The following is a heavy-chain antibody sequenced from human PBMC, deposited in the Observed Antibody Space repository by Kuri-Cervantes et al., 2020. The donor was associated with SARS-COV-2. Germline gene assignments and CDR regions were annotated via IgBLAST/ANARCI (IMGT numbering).Heavy chain of an antibody. CDR1: GGSFSGYY. CDR3: ARHPYYYESSGSLFRVYDH. CDR2: INHSGST. Sequence: SQTLSLTCAVYGGSFSGYYWSWICQPPGKGLEWIGEINHSGSTNYNPSLKSRVTISVDTSQNQFPLTMNSVTAADTAVYYCARHPYYYESSGSLFRVYDHWGPGTLVTVSS. J-gene: IGHJ4*02. V-gene: IGHV4-34*01. D-gene: IGHD3-22*01.